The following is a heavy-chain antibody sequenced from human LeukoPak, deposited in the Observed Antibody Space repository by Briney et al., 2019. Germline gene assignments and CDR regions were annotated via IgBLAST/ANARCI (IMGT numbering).Heavy chain of an antibody. D-gene: IGHD3-22*01. CDR2: INAGNGNT. Sequence: ASVKVSCKASGYTFTSHAIHWVRQAPGQRLEWMGWINAGNGNTKYSRKFQGRVTITRDTSASTAYMELSSLRSEDTAVYSCARVQDYYDSSGCLDYWGQGTLVTVSS. J-gene: IGHJ4*02. V-gene: IGHV1-3*01. CDR1: GYTFTSHA. CDR3: ARVQDYYDSSGCLDY.